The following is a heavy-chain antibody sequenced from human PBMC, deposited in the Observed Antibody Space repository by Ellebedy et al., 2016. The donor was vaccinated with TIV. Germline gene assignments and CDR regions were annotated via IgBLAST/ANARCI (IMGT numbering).Heavy chain of an antibody. CDR1: GYTFSTYG. D-gene: IGHD1-26*01. Sequence: AASVKVSCKTSGYTFSTYGISWVRQDPGQGPEWMGWISGYRAKTNYAQKVQGRVTMTTDTSTSTAYMEVRGLRYDDTAVYYCARESRGRYDYWGQGTLVTVSS. CDR2: ISGYRAKT. V-gene: IGHV1-18*04. CDR3: ARESRGRYDY. J-gene: IGHJ4*02.